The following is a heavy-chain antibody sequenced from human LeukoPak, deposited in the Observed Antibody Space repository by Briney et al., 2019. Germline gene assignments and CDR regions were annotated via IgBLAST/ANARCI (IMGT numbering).Heavy chain of an antibody. Sequence: QPSETLSLTCTVSGGSISSGGYYWSWIRQHPGKGLEWIGYIYYSGSTYYNPSLKSRVTISVDTSKNQFSLKLSSVTAADTAVYYCARHTKHGTTKFYPVIGAFDIWGQGTMVTVSS. J-gene: IGHJ3*02. V-gene: IGHV4-31*03. CDR2: IYYSGST. CDR1: GGSISSGGYY. CDR3: ARHTKHGTTKFYPVIGAFDI. D-gene: IGHD1-1*01.